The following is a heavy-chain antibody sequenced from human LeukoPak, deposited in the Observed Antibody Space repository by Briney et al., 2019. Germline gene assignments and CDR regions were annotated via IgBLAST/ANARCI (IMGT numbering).Heavy chain of an antibody. D-gene: IGHD2-21*02. CDR3: VKDRTLFVVVAPIHLDY. J-gene: IGHJ4*02. CDR2: IGSDGST. Sequence: GGSLRLSRSASGFSFNSYALHWVRQAPGKGLEYVSAIGSDGSTYYADSVKGRFTISRDNSKNTLFLQMSSLGAEDTAVYYCVKDRTLFVVVAPIHLDYWGQGALVTVSS. V-gene: IGHV3-64D*06. CDR1: GFSFNSYA.